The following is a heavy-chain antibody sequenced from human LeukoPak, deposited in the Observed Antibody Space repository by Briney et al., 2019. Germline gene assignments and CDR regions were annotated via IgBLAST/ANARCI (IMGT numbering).Heavy chain of an antibody. Sequence: ASVKVSCKASGGTFSSYAISWVRQAPGQGLEWMGGIIPIFGTANYAQKFQGRVTITADKSTSTAYMELSSLRSEDTAVYYCAPDSSGAFPNWFDPWGQGTLVTVSS. CDR2: IIPIFGTA. CDR1: GGTFSSYA. V-gene: IGHV1-69*06. J-gene: IGHJ5*02. CDR3: APDSSGAFPNWFDP. D-gene: IGHD3-22*01.